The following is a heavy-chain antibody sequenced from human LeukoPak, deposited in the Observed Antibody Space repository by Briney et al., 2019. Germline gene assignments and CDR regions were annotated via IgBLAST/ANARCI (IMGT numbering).Heavy chain of an antibody. J-gene: IGHJ4*02. CDR1: GFNFNDAY. Sequence: PGGSLRLSCLGSGFNFNDAYMNWVRQAPGKGLVSVGRVKSIRDGGTTDDTAPVKGRFTISRDDSKRTVYLQMNSLKTEDTAVYFCTARVVTTNEFWGQGTLVTVSS. CDR2: VKSIRDGGTT. CDR3: TARVVTTNEF. V-gene: IGHV3-15*01. D-gene: IGHD2-21*02.